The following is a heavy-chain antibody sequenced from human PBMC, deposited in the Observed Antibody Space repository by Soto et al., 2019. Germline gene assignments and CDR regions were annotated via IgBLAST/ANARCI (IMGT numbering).Heavy chain of an antibody. J-gene: IGHJ4*02. V-gene: IGHV1-69*08. CDR2: IIPILVIA. CDR1: GGTFSSYT. CDR3: ARDEVTMVRGVIITAAY. Sequence: QVQLVQSWAEVKKPGSSVKVSCKASGGTFSSYTISWVRQAPGQGLEWMGRIIPILVIANYAQKFQGRVTITADKSTSTAYMELSSLRSEDTAVYYCARDEVTMVRGVIITAAYWGQGTLVTVSS. D-gene: IGHD3-10*01.